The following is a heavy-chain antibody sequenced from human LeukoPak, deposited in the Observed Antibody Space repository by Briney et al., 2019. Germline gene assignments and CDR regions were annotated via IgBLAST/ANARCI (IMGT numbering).Heavy chain of an antibody. CDR3: AKDSTLYCSSTSCYPDY. CDR2: ISGSGGST. D-gene: IGHD2-2*01. J-gene: IGHJ4*02. CDR1: GFTFSSYA. Sequence: GGSPRLSCAASGFTFSSYAMSWVRQAPGKGLEWVSAISGSGGSTYYADSVKGRFTISRDNSKNTLYLQMNSLRAEDTAVYYCAKDSTLYCSSTSCYPDYWGQGTLVTVSS. V-gene: IGHV3-23*01.